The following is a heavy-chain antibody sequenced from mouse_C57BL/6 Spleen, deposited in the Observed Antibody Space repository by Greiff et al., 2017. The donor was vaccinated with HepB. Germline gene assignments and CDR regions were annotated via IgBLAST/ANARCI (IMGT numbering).Heavy chain of an antibody. J-gene: IGHJ3*01. D-gene: IGHD2-2*01. CDR2: IYPGNSDT. V-gene: IGHV1-5*01. CDR1: GYTFTSYW. CDR3: TRRDIYYGYDGGAWFAY. Sequence: EVQLQQSGTVLARPGASVKMSCKTSGYTFTSYWMHWVKQRPGQGLEWIGAIYPGNSDTSYNQKFKGKAKLTAVTSASTAYMELSSLTNEDSAVYYCTRRDIYYGYDGGAWFAYWGQGTLVTVSA.